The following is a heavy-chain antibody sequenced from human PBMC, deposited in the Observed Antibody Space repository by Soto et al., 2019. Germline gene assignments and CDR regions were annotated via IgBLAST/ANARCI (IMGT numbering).Heavy chain of an antibody. CDR1: GFTFSNYG. CDR3: AREGRSWGDYYYGMDV. Sequence: GGSLRLSCAASGFTFSNYGMHWVRQAPGKGLEWVAVIWYDGSNKYHADSVKGRFTITRDNSKNTLYLQMNSLRAEDTAVYYWAREGRSWGDYYYGMDVWGQGTTVTVSS. D-gene: IGHD3-10*01. CDR2: IWYDGSNK. J-gene: IGHJ6*02. V-gene: IGHV3-33*01.